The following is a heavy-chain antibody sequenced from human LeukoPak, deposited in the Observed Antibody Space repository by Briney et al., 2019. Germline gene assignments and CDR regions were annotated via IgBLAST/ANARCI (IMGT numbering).Heavy chain of an antibody. J-gene: IGHJ6*03. V-gene: IGHV1-2*02. D-gene: IGHD2-2*01. Sequence: ASVTVSFTSSGYTFTFYYMHWVRQAPGQGLEWMGWINPNSGGTNYAQKFKGRVTMTRDTSISTAYMELSRLRSDDTAVYYCSSTSSTSYYYYYMDVWGKGTTVTVSS. CDR3: SSTSSTSYYYYYMDV. CDR2: INPNSGGT. CDR1: GYTFTFYY.